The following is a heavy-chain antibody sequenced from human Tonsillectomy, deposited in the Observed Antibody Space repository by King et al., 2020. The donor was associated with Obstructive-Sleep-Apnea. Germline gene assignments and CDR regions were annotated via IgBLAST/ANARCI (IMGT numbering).Heavy chain of an antibody. Sequence: VQLVESGGGLVQPGGSLRLSCAASGFTFSSYSMNWVRQAPGKGLEWVSYISSSSSTIYYADSVKGRFTISRDNAKNSLYLQMNSLIAEDTAVYYCAREAIVVVVAAMDYWGQGTLVTVSS. J-gene: IGHJ4*02. D-gene: IGHD2-15*01. V-gene: IGHV3-48*01. CDR2: ISSSSSTI. CDR1: GFTFSSYS. CDR3: AREAIVVVVAAMDY.